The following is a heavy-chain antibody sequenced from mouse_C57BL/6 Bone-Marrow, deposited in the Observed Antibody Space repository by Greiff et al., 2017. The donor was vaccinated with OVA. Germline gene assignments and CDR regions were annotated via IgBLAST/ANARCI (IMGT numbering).Heavy chain of an antibody. CDR2: ISSGGSYT. V-gene: IGHV5-6*01. CDR1: GFTFSSYG. CDR3: EREEITTVVGGY. Sequence: EVHLVESGGDLVKPGGSLKLSCAASGFTFSSYGMSWVRQTPDKRLEWVATISSGGSYTYYPDSVKGRFTISRDNAKNTLYLQMSSLKYEDTAMYYSEREEITTVVGGYWGQGTTLTVSS. J-gene: IGHJ2*01. D-gene: IGHD1-1*01.